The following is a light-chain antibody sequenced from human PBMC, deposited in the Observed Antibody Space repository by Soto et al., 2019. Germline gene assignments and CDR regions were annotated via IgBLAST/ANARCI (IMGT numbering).Light chain of an antibody. CDR1: QSVSTY. CDR2: DAS. CDR3: QQRRSWPPTIT. Sequence: EIVLTQSPATLSLSPGERSTLSCRASQSVSTYLAWYQQRPGQAPRLLIYDASYRATDIPPRFSVSGSGTDFTLTISSIEPEDFAVYYCQQRRSWPPTITFGQGTRLDIK. V-gene: IGKV3-11*01. J-gene: IGKJ5*01.